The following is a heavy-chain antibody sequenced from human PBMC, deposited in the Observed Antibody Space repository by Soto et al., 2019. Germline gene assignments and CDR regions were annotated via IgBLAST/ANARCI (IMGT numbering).Heavy chain of an antibody. D-gene: IGHD3-22*01. CDR3: SKDFGYYDSSGYYLENYFDY. CDR1: GFTFGSYG. Sequence: GGSLRLSCAASGFTFGSYGMHWVRQAPGKGLEWVAVISYDGSNKYYADSVKGRFTISRDNSKNTLYLQMNSLRAEDTAVYYCSKDFGYYDSSGYYLENYFDYWGQGTLVTVSS. J-gene: IGHJ4*02. CDR2: ISYDGSNK. V-gene: IGHV3-30*18.